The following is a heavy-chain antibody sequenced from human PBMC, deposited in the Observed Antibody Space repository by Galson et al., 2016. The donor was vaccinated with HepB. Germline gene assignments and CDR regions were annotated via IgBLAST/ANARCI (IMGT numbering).Heavy chain of an antibody. CDR3: ATPGRTNNY. V-gene: IGHV3-48*02. D-gene: IGHD1-14*01. Sequence: SLRLSCATSGFTFSNYSMNWVRQAPGKGLEWVSYISSSGSSIYYADSVKGRFTISRDNAKNSLCLQMDSLRDEDTAVYYCATPGRTNNYWGQGTLVSVSS. CDR1: GFTFSNYS. CDR2: ISSSGSSI. J-gene: IGHJ4*02.